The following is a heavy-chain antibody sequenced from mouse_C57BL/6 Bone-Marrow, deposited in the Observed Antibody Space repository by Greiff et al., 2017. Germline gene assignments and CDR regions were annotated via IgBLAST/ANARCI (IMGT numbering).Heavy chain of an antibody. J-gene: IGHJ2*01. CDR2: IYPGGGYT. CDR3: ARDSLRGFDY. CDR1: GYTFTNYW. V-gene: IGHV1-63*01. Sequence: VQLQQSGAELVRPGTSVKMSCKASGYTFTNYWIGWAKQKPGHGLEWIGDIYPGGGYTNYNEKFKGKATLTADKSSSTAYMQFSSLTSEDSAIYYCARDSLRGFDYWGQGTTLTVSS.